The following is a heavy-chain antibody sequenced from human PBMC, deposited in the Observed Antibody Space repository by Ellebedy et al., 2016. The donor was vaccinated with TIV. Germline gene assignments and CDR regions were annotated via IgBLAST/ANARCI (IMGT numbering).Heavy chain of an antibody. J-gene: IGHJ5*02. CDR2: ISSSSTTK. CDR3: ARYHYRTFDP. CDR1: GFSFSSYS. D-gene: IGHD4-11*01. V-gene: IGHV3-48*02. Sequence: PGGSLRLSCAASGFSFSSYSMNWVRQAPGKGLEWISYISSSSTTKYYADSVKGRFTISRDNAKNSLYLQMDSLTDEDTAVYYCARYHYRTFDPWGQGTLVTVSS.